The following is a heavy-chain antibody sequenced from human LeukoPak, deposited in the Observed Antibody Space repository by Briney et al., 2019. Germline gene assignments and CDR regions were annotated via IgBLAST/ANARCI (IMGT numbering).Heavy chain of an antibody. D-gene: IGHD1-26*01. V-gene: IGHV4-4*07. J-gene: IGHJ6*02. CDR1: GGSISSYY. CDR2: IYTSGST. CDR3: ASRGGSSWAAYSGRDA. Sequence: PSETLSLTCTVSGGSISSYYWSWIRQPAGKGLEWIGRIYTSGSTNYNPSLKSRVTMSVDTSKNQFSLKLSSVTAADTAVYYCASRGGSSWAAYSGRDARGHGTTVTVS.